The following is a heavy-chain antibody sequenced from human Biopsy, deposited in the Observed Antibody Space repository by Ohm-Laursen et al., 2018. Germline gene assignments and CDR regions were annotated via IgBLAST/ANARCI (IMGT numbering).Heavy chain of an antibody. D-gene: IGHD4-11*01. CDR3: ARDSGILNYGNFKYYHYYGMDV. CDR2: IYYSVMT. J-gene: IGHJ6*02. V-gene: IGHV4-59*01. CDR1: GGSMTGYE. Sequence: PSQTLSLTCSVSGGSMTGYEWSWIRLAPGKGLEWIGYIYYSVMTNYNPSLQSRVSISVDTSRNQVSLTLSSVTAADTAVYYCARDSGILNYGNFKYYHYYGMDVWGQGTKVTVS.